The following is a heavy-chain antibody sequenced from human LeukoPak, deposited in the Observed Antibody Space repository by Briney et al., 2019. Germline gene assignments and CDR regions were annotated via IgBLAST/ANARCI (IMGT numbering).Heavy chain of an antibody. Sequence: GESLKISCKGSGYSFTSYWVGWVRQMPGKGLEWMGIIYPGDSDTRYSPSFQGQVTISADKSISTAYLQWSSLKASDTAMYYCARGENDYVWGSYRPLDFDYWGQGTLVTVSS. CDR1: GYSFTSYW. D-gene: IGHD3-16*02. J-gene: IGHJ4*02. CDR3: ARGENDYVWGSYRPLDFDY. V-gene: IGHV5-51*01. CDR2: IYPGDSDT.